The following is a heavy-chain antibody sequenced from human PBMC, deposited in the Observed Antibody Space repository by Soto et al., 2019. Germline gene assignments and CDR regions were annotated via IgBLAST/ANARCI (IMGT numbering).Heavy chain of an antibody. Sequence: EVQLVESGGGLVRPGGSLRLSCAASGFSFSDHYMDWVRQAPGKGLEWVGGTRKKAYSFTTAYAPALKARFTISRDYSGDSLYLQINSLNPEYTALYYCVTSIPSSKWSGFDPWGQGTLVTVSP. D-gene: IGHD6-13*01. CDR2: TRKKAYSFTT. J-gene: IGHJ5*02. CDR1: GFSFSDHY. CDR3: VTSIPSSKWSGFDP. V-gene: IGHV3-72*01.